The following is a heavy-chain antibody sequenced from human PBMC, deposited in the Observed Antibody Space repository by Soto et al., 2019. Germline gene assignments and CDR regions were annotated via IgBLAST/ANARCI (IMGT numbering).Heavy chain of an antibody. CDR2: IVPIYRTA. Sequence: GASVEVSCKASGGTFSSYRLNWVRQAPGQGLEWVGGIVPIYRTADYAQKFQGRVTITADESARTSYMELRSLKSQDTAVYDCVRDSGAKHSSRWGQGTLVTVSS. J-gene: IGHJ4*02. D-gene: IGHD6-13*01. V-gene: IGHV1-69*13. CDR3: VRDSGAKHSSR. CDR1: GGTFSSYR.